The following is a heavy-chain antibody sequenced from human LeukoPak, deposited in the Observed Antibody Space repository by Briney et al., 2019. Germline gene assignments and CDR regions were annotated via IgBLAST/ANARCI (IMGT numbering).Heavy chain of an antibody. Sequence: PGGSLRLSCAASGFTFSSYWMSWVRQAPGKGLEWVANIKQDGSEKYYVDSVKGRFTISRDNAKNSLYLQMNSLRAEDTAVYYCARDRGETSDYDFWSGYYPYFDYWGQGTLVTVSS. J-gene: IGHJ4*02. CDR1: GFTFSSYW. V-gene: IGHV3-7*01. CDR2: IKQDGSEK. D-gene: IGHD3-3*01. CDR3: ARDRGETSDYDFWSGYYPYFDY.